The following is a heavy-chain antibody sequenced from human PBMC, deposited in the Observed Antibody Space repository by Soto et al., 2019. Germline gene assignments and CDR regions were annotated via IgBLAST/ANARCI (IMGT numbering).Heavy chain of an antibody. CDR1: GFSFTTYV. J-gene: IGHJ3*02. V-gene: IGHV3-30*18. Sequence: GGSLRLSCAASGFSFTTYVMHWVRQAPGKGLEWVAVISHDGSYKYYGDAVKGQFTISRDTSKNAVYLEMNSLRPEDTAVYYCAKGLLAIVGTTLPRDAFNIWGQGTMVTV. CDR2: ISHDGSYK. CDR3: AKGLLAIVGTTLPRDAFNI. D-gene: IGHD1-26*01.